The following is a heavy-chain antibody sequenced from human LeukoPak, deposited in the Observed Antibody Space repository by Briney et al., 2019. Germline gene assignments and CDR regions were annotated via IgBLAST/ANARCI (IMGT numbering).Heavy chain of an antibody. J-gene: IGHJ3*02. Sequence: SQTLSFTCAVSGGSISSGGYSWSWIRQPPGKGLEWIGYIYHSGSTYYNPSLKSRVTISVDRSKNQFSLKLSSVTAADTAVYYCARAPSYYGSGSYYAFDIWGQGTMVTVSS. CDR3: ARAPSYYGSGSYYAFDI. CDR2: IYHSGST. V-gene: IGHV4-30-2*01. D-gene: IGHD3-10*01. CDR1: GGSISSGGYS.